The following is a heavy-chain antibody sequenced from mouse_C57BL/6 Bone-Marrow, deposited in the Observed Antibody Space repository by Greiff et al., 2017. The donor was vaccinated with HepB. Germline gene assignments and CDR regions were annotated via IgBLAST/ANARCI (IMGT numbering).Heavy chain of an antibody. Sequence: EVKVVESGGDLVKPGGSLKLSCAASGFTFSSYGMSWVRQTPDKRLEWVATISSGGSYTYYPDSVKGRFTISRDNAKNTLYLQMSSLKSEDTAMYYCARRLYWYFDVWGTGTTVTVSS. V-gene: IGHV5-6*02. CDR1: GFTFSSYG. CDR3: ARRLYWYFDV. J-gene: IGHJ1*03. CDR2: ISSGGSYT.